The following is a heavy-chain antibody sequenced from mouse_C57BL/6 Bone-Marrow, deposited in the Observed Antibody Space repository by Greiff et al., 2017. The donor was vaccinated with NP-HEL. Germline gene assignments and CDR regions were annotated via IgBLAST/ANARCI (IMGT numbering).Heavy chain of an antibody. CDR1: GFTFSDYG. Sequence: EVQRVESGGGLVKPGGSLKLSCAASGFTFSDYGMHWVRQAPEKGLEWVGYISRGSSTTNYADTVKGRSTISRDNARNTLFLQMTSLWSEDTAMYYWAGQSDYVPFDYWGQGTTLTVSS. CDR2: ISRGSSTT. CDR3: AGQSDYVPFDY. V-gene: IGHV5-17*01. D-gene: IGHD2-13*01. J-gene: IGHJ2*01.